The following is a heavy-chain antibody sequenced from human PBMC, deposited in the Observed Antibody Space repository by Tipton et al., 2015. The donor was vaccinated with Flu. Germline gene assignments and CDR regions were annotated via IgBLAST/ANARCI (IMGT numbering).Heavy chain of an antibody. CDR3: ARAPSSVPAIAVDGFDL. V-gene: IGHV4-59*01. CDR2: IYSSGDT. J-gene: IGHJ3*01. Sequence: LRLSCTVSGGSMNGFYWTWIRQPPGKGPEWIAYIYSSGDTNYNPSLRSRVTISIDTSRNQFSPTLLSVTAADTAVYFCARAPSSVPAIAVDGFDLWGQGTMVTVSS. D-gene: IGHD5-18*01. CDR1: GGSMNGFY.